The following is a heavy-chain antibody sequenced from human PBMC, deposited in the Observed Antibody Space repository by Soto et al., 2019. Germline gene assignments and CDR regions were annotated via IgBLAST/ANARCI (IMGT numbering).Heavy chain of an antibody. J-gene: IGHJ6*03. CDR1: GGSFSGYY. CDR3: ARGGPRYCSSTSCPRSYYYYYMDV. CDR2: INHSGST. V-gene: IGHV4-34*01. Sequence: QVQLQQWGAGLLKPSETLSLTCAVYGGSFSGYYWSWIRQPPGKGLEWIGEINHSGSTNYNPSLKSRVTTSVDTSKNQFSLKLSSVTAADTAVYYCARGGPRYCSSTSCPRSYYYYYMDVWGKGTTVTVSS. D-gene: IGHD2-2*01.